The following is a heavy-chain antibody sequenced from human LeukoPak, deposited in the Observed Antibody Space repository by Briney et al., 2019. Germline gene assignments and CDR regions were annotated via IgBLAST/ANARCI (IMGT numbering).Heavy chain of an antibody. CDR1: GFTFSSYS. CDR3: ARAITMKVVASDAFDI. V-gene: IGHV3-21*01. D-gene: IGHD3-22*01. Sequence: PGGSLRLSCAASGFTFSSYSLDWVRQAPGKGLEWGSSISSSSSFIYYADSVKGRLTISRDNAKNSLYLQMNSLRAEDTAVYYCARAITMKVVASDAFDIWGQGTMVTVSS. J-gene: IGHJ3*02. CDR2: ISSSSSFI.